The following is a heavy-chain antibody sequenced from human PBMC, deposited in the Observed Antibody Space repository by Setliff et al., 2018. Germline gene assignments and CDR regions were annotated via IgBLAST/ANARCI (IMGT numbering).Heavy chain of an antibody. CDR1: GGSISSGGYY. J-gene: IGHJ5*02. CDR3: ARGGPYCSSTSCYKIYNWLDP. Sequence: SETLSLTCTLSGGSISSGGYYWSWIRQHPGKGLEWIGYIYYSGSTYYNPSLKSRFTISVDTSKNQFSLKLSSVTAADTAVYYCARGGPYCSSTSCYKIYNWLDPWGQGTLVTVSS. V-gene: IGHV4-31*03. CDR2: IYYSGST. D-gene: IGHD2-2*02.